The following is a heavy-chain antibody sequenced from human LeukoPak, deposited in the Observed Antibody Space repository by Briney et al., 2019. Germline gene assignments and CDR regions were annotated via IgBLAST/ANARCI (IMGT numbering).Heavy chain of an antibody. V-gene: IGHV4-59*08. D-gene: IGHD3-9*01. J-gene: IGHJ5*02. CDR2: IYYSGST. CDR1: GGSISSYY. CDR3: ARRGHYDILTGLPFDP. Sequence: PSETLSLTCTVSGGSISSYYWSWIRQPPGKGLEWIGYIYYSGSTNYNPSLKSRVTISVDTSKNQFSLKLSSVTAADTAVYYCARRGHYDILTGLPFDPWGQGTLVTVSS.